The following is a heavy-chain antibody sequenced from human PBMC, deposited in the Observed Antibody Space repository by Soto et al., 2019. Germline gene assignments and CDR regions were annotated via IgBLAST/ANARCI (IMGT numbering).Heavy chain of an antibody. CDR2: ISYDGSNK. CDR3: AKAPISSSWYIDY. CDR1: GFTFSSYG. J-gene: IGHJ4*02. V-gene: IGHV3-30*18. Sequence: GGSLRLSCAASGFTFSSYGMHWVRQAPGKGLEWVAVISYDGSNKYYADSVKGRFTISRDNSKNTLYLQMNSLRAEDTAVYYCAKAPISSSWYIDYWGQGTLVTVSS. D-gene: IGHD6-13*01.